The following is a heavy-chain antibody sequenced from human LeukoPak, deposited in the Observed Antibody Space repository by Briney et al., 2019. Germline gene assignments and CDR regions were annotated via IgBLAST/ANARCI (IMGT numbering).Heavy chain of an antibody. J-gene: IGHJ3*01. D-gene: IGHD1-26*01. CDR2: ISYDGSNK. CDR1: GFTFSSYA. V-gene: IGHV3-30-3*01. CDR3: ARDVGALDL. Sequence: PGGSLRLSCAASGFTFSSYAMHLVRLAPGKGLEWVAVISYDGSNKYYADSVKGRFTISRYNAKNSLYLQMNSLRGGDTAVYYCARDVGALDLWGQGTMVTVSS.